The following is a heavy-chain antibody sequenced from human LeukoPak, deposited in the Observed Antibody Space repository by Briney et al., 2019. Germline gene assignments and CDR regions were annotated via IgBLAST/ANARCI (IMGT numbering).Heavy chain of an antibody. D-gene: IGHD4-11*01. CDR3: ARDGGLTTGTYYYHMDV. CDR1: GGTFSSYA. J-gene: IGHJ6*03. V-gene: IGHV1-69*13. CDR2: IIPIFGTA. Sequence: SVKVSCKASGGTFSSYAISWVRQAPGQGLEWMGGIIPIFGTANYAQKFQGRVTITADESTSTAYMELSSLRSEDTAVYYCARDGGLTTGTYYYHMDVWGKGTTVTVSS.